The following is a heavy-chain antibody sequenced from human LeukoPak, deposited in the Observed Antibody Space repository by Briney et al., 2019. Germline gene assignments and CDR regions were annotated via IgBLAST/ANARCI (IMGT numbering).Heavy chain of an antibody. J-gene: IGHJ4*02. CDR2: IKSKTDGGTT. V-gene: IGHV3-15*01. CDR3: TTAMYYYDSSALEI. D-gene: IGHD3-22*01. CDR1: GFTFSNAW. Sequence: GGSLRLSCAASGFTFSNAWMSCVRQAPGKGLEWVGRIKSKTDGGTTDYAAPVKGRFTISRDDSKNTLYLQMNSLKTEDTAVYYCTTAMYYYDSSALEIWGQETLVTVSS.